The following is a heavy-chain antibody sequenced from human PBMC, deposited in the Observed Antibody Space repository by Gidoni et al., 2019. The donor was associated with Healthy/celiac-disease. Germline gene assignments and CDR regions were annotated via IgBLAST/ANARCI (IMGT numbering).Heavy chain of an antibody. J-gene: IGHJ6*02. V-gene: IGHV3-33*01. CDR2: IWYDGSNK. D-gene: IGHD2-8*01. CDR3: ARDHCTNGVCSEAYYGMDV. Sequence: QVQLVESGGGVVQPGRSLRLSCAASGFTFSRSGIHWVRQAPGKGLEWVAVIWYDGSNKYYADSVKGRFTISRDNSKNTLYLQMNSLRAEDTAVYYCARDHCTNGVCSEAYYGMDVWGQGTTVTVSS. CDR1: GFTFSRSG.